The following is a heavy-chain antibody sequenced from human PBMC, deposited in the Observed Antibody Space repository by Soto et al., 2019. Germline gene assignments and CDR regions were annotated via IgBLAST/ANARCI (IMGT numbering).Heavy chain of an antibody. V-gene: IGHV1-18*01. CDR2: ISAYNGNT. CDR1: GYTFTSYG. Sequence: GASVKVSWKASGYTFTSYGISWVRQAPGQGLEWMGWISAYNGNTNYAQKLQGRVTMTTDTSTSTAYMELRSLRSDDTAVYYCAIDPNDFWSGTPLGWFGPWGQGTLVTGPS. J-gene: IGHJ5*02. CDR3: AIDPNDFWSGTPLGWFGP. D-gene: IGHD3-3*01.